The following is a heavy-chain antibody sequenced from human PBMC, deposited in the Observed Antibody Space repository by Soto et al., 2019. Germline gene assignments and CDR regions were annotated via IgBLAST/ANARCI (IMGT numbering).Heavy chain of an antibody. V-gene: IGHV3-30*19. Sequence: QVQLVESGGGVVQPGTSLRVSCVGSGFTFRSSVIHWVRQAPGKGLEWAALTSYDGGDKYYGDSVRGRFTISRDNSRNTVDLQMDSLRLEDTALYYCARWGTTGGLDVWGQGTLVSVSS. CDR1: GFTFRSSV. J-gene: IGHJ1*01. D-gene: IGHD3-16*01. CDR3: ARWGTTGGLDV. CDR2: TSYDGGDK.